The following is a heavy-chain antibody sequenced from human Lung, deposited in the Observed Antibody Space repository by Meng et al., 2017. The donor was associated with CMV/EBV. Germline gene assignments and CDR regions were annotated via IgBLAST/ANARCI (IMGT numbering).Heavy chain of an antibody. CDR3: ARDMDTFDY. Sequence: RISCEASGFTFGSYSMNWVRQAPEKGLEWVSSISSSNSYIYYADSVKSRFTISRDNAKNSLYLQMNSLRAEDTAVYYCARDMDTFDYWGQGTLVTVSS. V-gene: IGHV3-21*01. CDR2: ISSSNSYI. J-gene: IGHJ4*02. CDR1: GFTFGSYS. D-gene: IGHD5-18*01.